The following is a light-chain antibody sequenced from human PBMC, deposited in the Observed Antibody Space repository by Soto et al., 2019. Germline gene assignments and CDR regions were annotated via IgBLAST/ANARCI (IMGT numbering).Light chain of an antibody. CDR2: DAS. Sequence: DIQMTQSPSSVSASIGDRVSFTCQGSQDISKFLHWYQHKPGQAPSLLIDDASKSAFGVHSRFSGSGSGTQFPFTSSGVQPEDNATYYCQQSDSRPFTFGPGTKVDVK. J-gene: IGKJ3*01. CDR3: QQSDSRPFT. V-gene: IGKV1-33*01. CDR1: QDISKF.